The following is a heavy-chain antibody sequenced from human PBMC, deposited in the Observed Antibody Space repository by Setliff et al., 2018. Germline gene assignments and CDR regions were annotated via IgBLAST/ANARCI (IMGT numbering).Heavy chain of an antibody. CDR1: GGSISSYY. CDR3: ARGGNDYKWGAFDI. Sequence: SETLSLTYTVSGGSISSYYWSWIRQPPGKGLEWIGYIYYSGSTNYNPSLKSRVTMSVDTSKNQFSLKLSSVTAADTAVYYCARGGNDYKWGAFDIWGQGTMVTFSS. V-gene: IGHV4-59*01. J-gene: IGHJ3*02. D-gene: IGHD4-4*01. CDR2: IYYSGST.